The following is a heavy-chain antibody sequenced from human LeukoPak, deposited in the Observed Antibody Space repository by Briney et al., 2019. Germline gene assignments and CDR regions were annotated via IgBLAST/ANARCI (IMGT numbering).Heavy chain of an antibody. CDR1: GFTFSSYG. CDR2: ISYDGSNK. J-gene: IGHJ4*02. V-gene: IGHV3-30*18. CDR3: AKDQTVGSPPFYFDY. D-gene: IGHD1-26*01. Sequence: PGRSLRLSCAASGFTFSSYGMHWVRQAPGKGLEWVAVISYDGSNKYYADSVKGRFTISRDNSKNMLYLQMNSLRAEDTAVYYCAKDQTVGSPPFYFDYWGQGTLVTVSS.